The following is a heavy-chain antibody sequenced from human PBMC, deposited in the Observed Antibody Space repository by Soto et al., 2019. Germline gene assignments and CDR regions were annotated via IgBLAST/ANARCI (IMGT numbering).Heavy chain of an antibody. D-gene: IGHD6-19*01. V-gene: IGHV4-61*01. CDR1: GGSVSSGSFY. CDR3: ASYSSGWYDVSY. CDR2: IYYSGST. Sequence: QVQLQESGPGLVKPWETLSLTCTVSGGSVSSGSFYWSWIRQPPGKGLEWIGYIYYSGSTNYNPSLKSRVTISVDTSKNQFSLKLSSVTAADTAVYYCASYSSGWYDVSYWGQGTLVTVSS. J-gene: IGHJ4*02.